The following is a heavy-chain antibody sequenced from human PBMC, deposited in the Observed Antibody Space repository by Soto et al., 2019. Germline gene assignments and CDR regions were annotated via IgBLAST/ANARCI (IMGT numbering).Heavy chain of an antibody. CDR1: GGSISSYY. CDR3: AGSRYCSSTTCYFFDY. Sequence: SETLSLTCTVSGGSISSYYWSWIRQPPGKGLEWIGYFYHDGTTYYNPSLRSRVTISVDKSKNQFSLRLISVTAADTAVYYCAGSRYCSSTTCYFFDYWGQGALVTVSS. D-gene: IGHD2-2*01. CDR2: FYHDGTT. J-gene: IGHJ4*02. V-gene: IGHV4-59*04.